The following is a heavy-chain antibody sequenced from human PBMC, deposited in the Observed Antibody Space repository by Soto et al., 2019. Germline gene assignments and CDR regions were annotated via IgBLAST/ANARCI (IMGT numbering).Heavy chain of an antibody. CDR2: MSYDGNNK. CDR1: GFTFSSYG. D-gene: IGHD2-8*01. V-gene: IGHV3-30*18. Sequence: QVQLVESGGGVVQPGGSLTLSCAASGFTFSSYGMHWVRQAPGKGLEWVAVMSYDGNNKYYADSVKGRFTVSRDNSRNTQFLQMNSLRVGDTAVYYCAKGFISGGYCANGICYHFDYWGQGTPVTVSS. CDR3: AKGFISGGYCANGICYHFDY. J-gene: IGHJ4*02.